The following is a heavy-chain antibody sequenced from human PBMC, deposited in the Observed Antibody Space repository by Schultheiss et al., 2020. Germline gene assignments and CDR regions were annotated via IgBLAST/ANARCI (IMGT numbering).Heavy chain of an antibody. CDR1: GFTFSNAW. Sequence: GGSLRLSCAASGFTFSNAWMSWVRQAPGKGLEWVSVIYSGGSTYYADSVKGRFTISRDNSKNTLYLQMNSLRAEDTAVYYCARGRGNLALGWGQGTLVTVSS. J-gene: IGHJ4*02. V-gene: IGHV3-66*01. D-gene: IGHD3-3*02. CDR2: IYSGGST. CDR3: ARGRGNLALG.